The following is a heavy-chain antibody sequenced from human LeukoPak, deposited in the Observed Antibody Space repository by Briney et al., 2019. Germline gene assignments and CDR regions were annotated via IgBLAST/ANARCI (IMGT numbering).Heavy chain of an antibody. CDR3: ARLLWFGELFWFDP. D-gene: IGHD3-10*01. CDR2: ISAYNGNT. Sequence: GASVKVSCKASGYTFTSYGISWVRQAPGQGLEWMGWISAYNGNTDYAQKLQGRVTTTTDTSTSTAYMELRSLRSDDTAVYYCARLLWFGELFWFDPWGQGTLVTVSS. J-gene: IGHJ5*02. V-gene: IGHV1-18*01. CDR1: GYTFTSYG.